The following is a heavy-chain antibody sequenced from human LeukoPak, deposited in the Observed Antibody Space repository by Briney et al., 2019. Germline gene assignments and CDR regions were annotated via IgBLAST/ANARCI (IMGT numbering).Heavy chain of an antibody. Sequence: SGGSLRLSCAASGFTFSNYAMSWVRQAPGKGLEWVSAISGSGGSTYYADSVKGRFTISRDNSKNTLYLQMNSLRAEDTALYYCARDRVTLAAAAYSYFNYWGQGTLVTVSS. CDR3: ARDRVTLAAAAYSYFNY. J-gene: IGHJ4*02. D-gene: IGHD6-13*01. CDR2: ISGSGGST. CDR1: GFTFSNYA. V-gene: IGHV3-23*01.